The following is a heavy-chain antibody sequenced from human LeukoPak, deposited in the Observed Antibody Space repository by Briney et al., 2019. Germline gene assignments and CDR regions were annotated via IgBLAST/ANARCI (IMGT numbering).Heavy chain of an antibody. CDR3: VRENSNYEAFDY. V-gene: IGHV3-53*01. Sequence: GGSLRLSCAASGFTVSSNYMSWVRQAPGKGLEWVSVIYSGGSTYYADSVKGRFTISRDNSKNTLYLQMNSLRAEDTAVYYCVRENSNYEAFDYWGQGTLVTVSS. CDR1: GFTVSSNY. CDR2: IYSGGST. J-gene: IGHJ4*02. D-gene: IGHD4-11*01.